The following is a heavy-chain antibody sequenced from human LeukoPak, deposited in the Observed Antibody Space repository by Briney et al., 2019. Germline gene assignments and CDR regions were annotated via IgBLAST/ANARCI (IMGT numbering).Heavy chain of an antibody. J-gene: IGHJ5*02. D-gene: IGHD1-20*01. CDR2: INPSGGST. V-gene: IGHV1-46*03. CDR3: ARDRSLALITGIEDWFDP. CDR1: GGTFSSYA. Sequence: ASVKVSCKASGGTFSSYAISWVRQAPGQGLEWMGIINPSGGSTSYAQKFQGRVTMTRDTSTSTVYMELSSLRSEDTAVYYCARDRSLALITGIEDWFDPWGQGTLVTVSS.